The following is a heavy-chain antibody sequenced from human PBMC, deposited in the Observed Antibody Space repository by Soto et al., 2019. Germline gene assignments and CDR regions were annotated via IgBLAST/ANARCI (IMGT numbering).Heavy chain of an antibody. CDR2: ITGTGGDT. D-gene: IGHD3-10*01. V-gene: IGHV3-23*01. CDR1: GFMFSSYA. J-gene: IGHJ4*02. CDR3: ARGSTDSYPGSRIFDF. Sequence: GGSLRLSCAASGFMFSSYAMSWVRQAPGKGLEWVSTITGTGGDTKYADSVRGRFTMSRDNSKKTLYLQMNSLRVEDSALYYCARGSTDSYPGSRIFDFWGRGTLVTVSS.